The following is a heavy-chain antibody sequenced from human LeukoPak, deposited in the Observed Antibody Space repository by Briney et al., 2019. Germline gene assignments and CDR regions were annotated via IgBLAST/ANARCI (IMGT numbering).Heavy chain of an antibody. CDR1: GFTFSSYG. J-gene: IGHJ6*03. V-gene: IGHV3-30*02. D-gene: IGHD3-10*01. Sequence: PGGSLRLSCAASGFTFSSYGMHWVRQAPGKGLEWVAFIRYDGSNKYYADSVKGRFTISRDNSKNTLYLQMNSLRAEDTAVYYCSKDLNVWFGELGNYMDVWGKGTTVIISS. CDR2: IRYDGSNK. CDR3: SKDLNVWFGELGNYMDV.